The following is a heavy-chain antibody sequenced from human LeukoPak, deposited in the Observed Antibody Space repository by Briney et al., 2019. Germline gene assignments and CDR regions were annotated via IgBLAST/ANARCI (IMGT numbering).Heavy chain of an antibody. D-gene: IGHD5-24*01. CDR2: ISSSSSYI. CDR1: GFTFSSYS. J-gene: IGHJ4*02. V-gene: IGHV3-21*01. CDR3: AGSRDGYNYRGDY. Sequence: GGSLRLSCAASGFTFSSYSMNWVRQAPGKGLEWVSSISSSSSYIYYADSVKGRFTISRDNAKNSLYLQMNSLRAEDTAVYHCAGSRDGYNYRGDYWGQGTLVTVSS.